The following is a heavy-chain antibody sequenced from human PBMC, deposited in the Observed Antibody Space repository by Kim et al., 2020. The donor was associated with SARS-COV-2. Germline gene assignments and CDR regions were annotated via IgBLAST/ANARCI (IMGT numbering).Heavy chain of an antibody. CDR2: IIHSGST. CDR1: GGSFSGYY. Sequence: EKGALTCAVSGGSFSGYYWSWIRQPPGKGLEWIGEIIHSGSTNYNPSLNSPVPISVDTSQNQFSLKLSSVTAAGTAVYYFARDPGDSSRWYGARHWF. V-gene: IGHV4-34*12. J-gene: IGHJ5*01. CDR3: ARDPGDSSRWYGARHWF. D-gene: IGHD6-13*01.